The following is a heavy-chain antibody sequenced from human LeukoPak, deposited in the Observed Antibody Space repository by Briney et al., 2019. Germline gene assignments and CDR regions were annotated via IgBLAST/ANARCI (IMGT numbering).Heavy chain of an antibody. CDR2: IIPILGIA. J-gene: IGHJ5*02. D-gene: IGHD2-2*01. CDR1: GGAFSSYA. Sequence: SVKVSCKASGGAFSSYAISWVRQAPGPGLEWMGRIIPILGIANYAQKFQGRVTITADKSTSTAYMELSSLRAEDTAVYYCARCEIVVGPAAYAWFDPWGRGSLVTVSS. V-gene: IGHV1-69*04. CDR3: ARCEIVVGPAAYAWFDP.